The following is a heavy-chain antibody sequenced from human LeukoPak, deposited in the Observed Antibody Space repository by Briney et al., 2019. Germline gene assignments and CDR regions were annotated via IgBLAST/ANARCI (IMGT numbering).Heavy chain of an antibody. J-gene: IGHJ6*02. CDR3: AGGGITMGRGVGPYYYYGMDV. CDR1: GGSFSGYY. Sequence: SETLSLTCAVYGGSFSGYYWSWIRQPPGKGLEWIGEINHSGSTNYNPSLKSRVTISVDTSKNQFSLKLSSVTAADTAVYYCAGGGITMGRGVGPYYYYGMDVWGQGTTVTVSS. CDR2: INHSGST. V-gene: IGHV4-34*01. D-gene: IGHD3-10*01.